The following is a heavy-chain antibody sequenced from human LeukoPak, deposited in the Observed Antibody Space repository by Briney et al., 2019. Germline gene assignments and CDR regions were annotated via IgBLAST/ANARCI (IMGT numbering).Heavy chain of an antibody. D-gene: IGHD2-2*01. Sequence: GGSLRLSCAASGFTFSSYGMHWVRQAPGKGLEWVAVISYDGSNKYYADSVKGRFTISRDNSKNTLYLQMNSLRAEDTAVYYCARSSIVVVSILDYWGQGTLVTVSS. CDR3: ARSSIVVVSILDY. V-gene: IGHV3-30*03. CDR1: GFTFSSYG. J-gene: IGHJ4*02. CDR2: ISYDGSNK.